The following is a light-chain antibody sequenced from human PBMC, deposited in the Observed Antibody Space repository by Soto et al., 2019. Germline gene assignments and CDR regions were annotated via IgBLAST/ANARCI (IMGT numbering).Light chain of an antibody. CDR2: EAP. V-gene: IGKV3-15*01. CDR3: QQYDTWPRT. CDR1: QSVRTN. J-gene: IGKJ1*01. Sequence: IVMTQSPASLSVPPGERATLSCRASQSVRTNFAWYLQKPGQAPRLLIYEAPTRATAVPARFTASGSGTEFTLSISSLQSDDFGVYYCQQYDTWPRTFGQGTKVEIK.